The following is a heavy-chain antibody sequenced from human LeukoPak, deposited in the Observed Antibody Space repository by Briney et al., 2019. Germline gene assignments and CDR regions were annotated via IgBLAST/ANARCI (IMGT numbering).Heavy chain of an antibody. CDR1: GFSFTSYW. CDR2: IYPGDSDT. D-gene: IGHD3-10*01. Sequence: GESLKISCKGSGFSFTSYWIGWVRQMPGKGLEWMGMIYPGDSDTRYSPSFRGQVTISADKSISTANLQWSSLKASDTAMYYCARRGDYYGSGTYDFDYWGQGTLVTVSS. CDR3: ARRGDYYGSGTYDFDY. V-gene: IGHV5-51*01. J-gene: IGHJ4*02.